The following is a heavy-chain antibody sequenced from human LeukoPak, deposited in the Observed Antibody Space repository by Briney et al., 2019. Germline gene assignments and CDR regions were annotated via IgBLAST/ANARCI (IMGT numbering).Heavy chain of an antibody. D-gene: IGHD1-26*01. CDR2: ISSSSSYT. Sequence: LSLTCTVSGGSISSSSYYWGWIRQAPGKGLEWVSYISSSSSYTNYAGSVKGRFTISRDNAKNSLYLQMNSLRAEDTAVYYCARARGGSYDFDYWGQGTLVTVSS. CDR1: GGSISSSSYY. V-gene: IGHV3-11*06. CDR3: ARARGGSYDFDY. J-gene: IGHJ4*02.